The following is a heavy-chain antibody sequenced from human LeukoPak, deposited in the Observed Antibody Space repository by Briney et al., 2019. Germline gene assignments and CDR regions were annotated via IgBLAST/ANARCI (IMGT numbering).Heavy chain of an antibody. J-gene: IGHJ4*02. D-gene: IGHD6-19*01. CDR2: IYPGDSDS. Sequence: GESLKISCQTSGYSFTNYWIGWVRQMPRKGLEWMGIIYPGDSDSRYSPSFQGQVTISADKSVSTAYLQWSSLRASDTAIYYCARASTDNAGWHRGSFDYWGQGTLVTVSS. CDR1: GYSFTNYW. CDR3: ARASTDNAGWHRGSFDY. V-gene: IGHV5-51*01.